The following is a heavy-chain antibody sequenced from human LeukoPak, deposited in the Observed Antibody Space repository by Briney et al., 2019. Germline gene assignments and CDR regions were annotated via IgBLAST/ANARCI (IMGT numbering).Heavy chain of an antibody. CDR1: GFTFSSYA. CDR3: AKDLPSCGGDCYSYYFDY. D-gene: IGHD2-21*02. J-gene: IGHJ4*02. V-gene: IGHV3-23*01. CDR2: ISGSGGST. Sequence: PGGSLRLSCAASGFTFSSYAMSWVRQAPGKGLEWVSTISGSGGSTYYADFVKGRFTISRDNSKNTLYPQMNSLRAEDTAVCYCAKDLPSCGGDCYSYYFDYWGQGTLVTVSS.